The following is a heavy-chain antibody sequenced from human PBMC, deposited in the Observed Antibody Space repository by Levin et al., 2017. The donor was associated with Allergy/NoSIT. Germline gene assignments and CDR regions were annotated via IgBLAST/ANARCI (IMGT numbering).Heavy chain of an antibody. V-gene: IGHV3-48*01. Sequence: GGSLRLSCAASGFTFSSYSMNWVRQAPGKGLEWVSYISSSSSTIYYADSVKGRFTISRDNAKNSLYLQMNSLRAEDTAVYYCARAYCSSTSCYGANDYWGQGTLVTVSS. CDR3: ARAYCSSTSCYGANDY. J-gene: IGHJ4*02. D-gene: IGHD2-2*01. CDR1: GFTFSSYS. CDR2: ISSSSSTI.